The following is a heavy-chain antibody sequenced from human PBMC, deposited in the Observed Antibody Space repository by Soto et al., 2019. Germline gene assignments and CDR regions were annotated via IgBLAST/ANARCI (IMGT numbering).Heavy chain of an antibody. D-gene: IGHD2-2*01. CDR1: GFTFSNYG. CDR2: IWSDGSGK. V-gene: IGHV3-33*08. Sequence: TGGSLRLSCAASGFTFSNYGMHWVRQAPGKGLEWVACIWSDGSGKYYADSVKGRFTISRDNFNDTLYLHMSSLRAEDTALYHCARDRTSTHYLDYWGQGALVTVSS. J-gene: IGHJ4*02. CDR3: ARDRTSTHYLDY.